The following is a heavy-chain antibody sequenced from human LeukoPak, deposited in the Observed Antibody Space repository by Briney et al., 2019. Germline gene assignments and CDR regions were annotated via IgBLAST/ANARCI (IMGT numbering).Heavy chain of an antibody. D-gene: IGHD2-8*01. V-gene: IGHV3-23*01. CDR3: AKGRDGFDY. J-gene: IGHJ4*02. Sequence: GGSLRLSCAASGFTFDNYALNWVRQAPGKGLEWVSAITGVGGTTYYADSVKGRFTISRDNSKNTLYLQMNSLRAEDTAVYYCAKGRDGFDYWGQGTLVTVSS. CDR2: ITGVGGTT. CDR1: GFTFDNYA.